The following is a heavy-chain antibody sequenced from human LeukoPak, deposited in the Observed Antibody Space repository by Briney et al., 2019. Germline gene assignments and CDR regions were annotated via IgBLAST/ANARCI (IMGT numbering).Heavy chain of an antibody. CDR2: IYSGGST. D-gene: IGHD1-26*01. Sequence: PGGSLRLSCAASGFTFSSYAMSWVRQAPGKGLEWVSVIYSGGSTYYADSVKGRFTISRDNSKNTLYLQMNSLRAEDTAVYYCARDDSVGATPLYYWGQGTLVTVSS. CDR1: GFTFSSYA. V-gene: IGHV3-53*01. J-gene: IGHJ4*02. CDR3: ARDDSVGATPLYY.